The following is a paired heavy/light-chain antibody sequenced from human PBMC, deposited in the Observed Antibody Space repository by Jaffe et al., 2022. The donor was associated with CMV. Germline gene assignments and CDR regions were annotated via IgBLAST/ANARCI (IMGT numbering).Light chain of an antibody. CDR3: QQYDNLPPVT. J-gene: IGKJ2*01. CDR1: QDISNY. Sequence: DIQMTQSPSSLSASVGDRVTITCQASQDISNYLNWYQQKPGKAPKLLIYDASNLETGVPSRFSGSGSGTDFTFTISSLQPEDIATYYCQQYDNLPPVTFGQGTKLEIK. CDR2: DAS. V-gene: IGKV1-33*01.
Heavy chain of an antibody. V-gene: IGHV3-43*01. CDR1: GFTFDDYT. CDR3: AKDIGRGGYPLYYFDY. D-gene: IGHD5-18*01. Sequence: EVQLVESGGVVVQPGGSLRLSCAASGFTFDDYTMHWVRQAPGKGLEWVSLISWDGGSTYYADSVKGRFTISRDNSKNSLYLQMNSLRTEDTALYYCAKDIGRGGYPLYYFDYWGQGTLVTVSS. CDR2: ISWDGGST. J-gene: IGHJ4*02.